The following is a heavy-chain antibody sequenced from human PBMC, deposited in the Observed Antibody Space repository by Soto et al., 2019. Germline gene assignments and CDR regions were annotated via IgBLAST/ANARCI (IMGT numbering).Heavy chain of an antibody. CDR3: ARASYSSGWYLFNWFDP. V-gene: IGHV1-69*13. CDR1: GGTFSSYA. J-gene: IGHJ5*02. CDR2: IIPIFGTA. D-gene: IGHD6-19*01. Sequence: PVTVSCKASGGTFSSYAISCVRQAPGQGLEWLGGIIPIFGTANYAQKFQGRVTMTADESTSTDYMELSSLRSEDTAVYYCARASYSSGWYLFNWFDPWGQGTLVTVSS.